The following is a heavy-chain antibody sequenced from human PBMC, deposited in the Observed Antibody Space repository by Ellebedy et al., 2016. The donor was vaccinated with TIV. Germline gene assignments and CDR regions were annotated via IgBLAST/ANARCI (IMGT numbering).Heavy chain of an antibody. CDR3: TRDMVQGMVAKYLWFDY. CDR2: ISPYTGDT. V-gene: IGHV1-18*04. CDR1: GYPFNTYI. J-gene: IGHJ4*02. Sequence: ASVKVSCKASGYPFNTYIVSWVRQAPGQRPEWLGWISPYTGDTHFARKVPGRITLTTDTSKSTVFMELRSLTSDDTAVYYCTRDMVQGMVAKYLWFDYWGQGTPVTVSS. D-gene: IGHD5-12*01.